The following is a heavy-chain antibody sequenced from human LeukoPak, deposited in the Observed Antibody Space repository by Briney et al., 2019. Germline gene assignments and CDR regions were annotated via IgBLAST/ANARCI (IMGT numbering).Heavy chain of an antibody. V-gene: IGHV1-2*02. J-gene: IGHJ4*02. CDR2: VNPNSGAT. CDR3: ARDLLYYYGSGTGGY. CDR1: GYIFTGYY. Sequence: ASVKVSCKASGYIFTGYYMHWVRQAPGQGLEWMGWVNPNSGATNYAQKFQGRVTMTRDTSISTAYMELSSLRSDDTAVYYCARDLLYYYGSGTGGYWGQGTLVTVSS. D-gene: IGHD3-10*01.